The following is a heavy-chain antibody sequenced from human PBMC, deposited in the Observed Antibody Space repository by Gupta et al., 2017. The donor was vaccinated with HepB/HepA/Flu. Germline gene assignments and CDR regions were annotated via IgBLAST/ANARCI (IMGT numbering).Heavy chain of an antibody. V-gene: IGHV4-39*01. J-gene: IGHJ4*02. Sequence: QLQLQESGPGLVKPSETLSLACPVSGGSISSSSSYWGWIRQPPGKGLEWIGSIYYSGSTSYNPSLKTRVTISVDTSKNQFSLKLSSVTAADTAVYYCARLRDDFGDYETSDYWGQGTLVTVSS. CDR1: GGSISSSSSY. CDR2: IYYSGST. CDR3: ARLRDDFGDYETSDY. D-gene: IGHD4-17*01.